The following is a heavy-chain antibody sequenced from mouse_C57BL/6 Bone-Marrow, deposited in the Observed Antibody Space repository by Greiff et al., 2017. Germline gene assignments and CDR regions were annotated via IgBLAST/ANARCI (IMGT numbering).Heavy chain of an antibody. Sequence: QLVESGGGLVKPGGSLKLSCAASGFTFSSYAMSWVRQTPEKRMEWVATISDGGSYTYYPDNVKGRFTISRDNAKNNLYLQMSHLKSEDTAMYYCARGEGIYYGYDDAMDYWGQGTSVTVSS. J-gene: IGHJ4*01. D-gene: IGHD2-2*01. CDR3: ARGEGIYYGYDDAMDY. V-gene: IGHV5-4*01. CDR2: ISDGGSYT. CDR1: GFTFSSYA.